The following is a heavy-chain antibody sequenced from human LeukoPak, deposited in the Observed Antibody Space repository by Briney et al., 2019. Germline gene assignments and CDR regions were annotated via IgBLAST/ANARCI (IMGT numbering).Heavy chain of an antibody. CDR3: AKSLEHCSGGSCYGYYYYGMDV. CDR2: MNPNSGNT. J-gene: IGHJ6*02. D-gene: IGHD2-15*01. CDR1: GYTFTSYD. Sequence: ASVKVSCKASGYTFTSYDINWVRQATGQGLEWMGWMNPNSGNTGYAQKFQGRVTMTRNTSISTAYMELSSLRSEDTAVYYCAKSLEHCSGGSCYGYYYYGMDVWGQGTTVTVSS. V-gene: IGHV1-8*01.